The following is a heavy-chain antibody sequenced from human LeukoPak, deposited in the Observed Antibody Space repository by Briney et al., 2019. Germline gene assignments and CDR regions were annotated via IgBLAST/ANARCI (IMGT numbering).Heavy chain of an antibody. V-gene: IGHV4-34*01. CDR3: ARRPYDFWSGSPYYFDY. Sequence: SETLSLTCAVYGGSFSGYYWSWIRQPPGKGLEWIGEINHSGSTNYNPSLKSRVTISVDTSKNQFSLKLSSVTAADTAVYYCARRPYDFWSGSPYYFDYWGQGTLVTVSS. CDR2: INHSGST. CDR1: GGSFSGYY. J-gene: IGHJ4*02. D-gene: IGHD3-3*01.